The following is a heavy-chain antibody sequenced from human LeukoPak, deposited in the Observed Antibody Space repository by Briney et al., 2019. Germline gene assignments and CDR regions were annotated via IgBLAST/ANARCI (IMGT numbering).Heavy chain of an antibody. Sequence: GGSLRLSCAASGFIFRSYRMHWLRQAPGKGLEGVALISYDGSDKYYADSVKGRFTISRDNSNNTLYLQMHSLRAKDTAVYYCANRGWLYYLDVWGKGTTVTVSS. D-gene: IGHD6-19*01. J-gene: IGHJ6*03. V-gene: IGHV3-30*18. CDR2: ISYDGSDK. CDR3: ANRGWLYYLDV. CDR1: GFIFRSYR.